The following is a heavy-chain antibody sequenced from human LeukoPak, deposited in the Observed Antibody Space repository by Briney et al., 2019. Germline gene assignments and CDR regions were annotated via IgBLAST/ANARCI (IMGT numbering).Heavy chain of an antibody. CDR3: AKAAMGIAAAGSYYGMDV. Sequence: GGSLRLSCAASGFTFSSYGMHWVRQAPGKGLEWVSAISGSGGSTYYADSVKGRFTISRDNSKNTLYLQMNSLRAEDTAVYYCAKAAMGIAAAGSYYGMDVWGQGTTVTVSS. CDR1: GFTFSSYG. D-gene: IGHD6-13*01. CDR2: ISGSGGST. V-gene: IGHV3-23*01. J-gene: IGHJ6*02.